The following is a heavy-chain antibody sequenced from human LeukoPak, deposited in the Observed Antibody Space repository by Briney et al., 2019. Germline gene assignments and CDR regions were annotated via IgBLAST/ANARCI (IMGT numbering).Heavy chain of an antibody. Sequence: SETLSLTCTVSGGSISSYYWSWIRQPPGKGLEWIGYIYYSGSTNYNPSLKSRVTIPVDTSRNQFSLKLSSVTAADTAVYYCARVTYGSSAFDIWGQGTMVTVSS. D-gene: IGHD3-10*01. CDR1: GGSISSYY. CDR2: IYYSGST. J-gene: IGHJ3*02. CDR3: ARVTYGSSAFDI. V-gene: IGHV4-59*01.